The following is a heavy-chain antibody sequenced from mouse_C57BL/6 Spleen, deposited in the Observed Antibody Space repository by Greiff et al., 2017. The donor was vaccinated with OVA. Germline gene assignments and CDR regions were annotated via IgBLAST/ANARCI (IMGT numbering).Heavy chain of an antibody. D-gene: IGHD1-1*01. CDR2: ISDGGSYT. CDR3: ARDDTTVVAPFAY. Sequence: EVQRVESGGGLVKPGGSLKLSCAASGFTFSSYAMSWVRQTPEKRLEWVATISDGGSYTYYPDNVKGRFTISRDNAKNNLYLQMSHLKSEDTAMYYCARDDTTVVAPFAYWGQGTLVTVSA. J-gene: IGHJ3*01. CDR1: GFTFSSYA. V-gene: IGHV5-4*01.